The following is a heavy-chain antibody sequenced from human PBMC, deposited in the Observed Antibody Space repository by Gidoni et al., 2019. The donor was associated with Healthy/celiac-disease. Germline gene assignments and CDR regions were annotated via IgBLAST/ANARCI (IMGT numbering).Heavy chain of an antibody. CDR1: GGSISSSSYY. J-gene: IGHJ3*02. CDR2: IYYSGST. CDR3: ARPGIYDSSGYQGDGYAFDI. D-gene: IGHD3-22*01. Sequence: QLQLQESGPGLVKPSETLSLTCTVSGGSISSSSYYWGWIRQPPGKGLEWIGSIYYSGSTYYNPSLKSRVTISVDTSKNQFSLKLSSVTAADTAVYYCARPGIYDSSGYQGDGYAFDIWGQGTMVTVSS. V-gene: IGHV4-39*01.